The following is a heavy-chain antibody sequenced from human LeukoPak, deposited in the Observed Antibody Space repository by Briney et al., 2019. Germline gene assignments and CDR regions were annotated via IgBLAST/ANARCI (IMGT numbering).Heavy chain of an antibody. Sequence: PGGSLRLSCAASGFTFSSYWMGWVRQAPGKRLEWGANMNIDGSEKYYADSVKGRFTISRDNARNSVYLQMNSLRVEDTAVYYCARDPVEWELLLDYWGQGTLATVSS. D-gene: IGHD1-26*01. J-gene: IGHJ4*02. V-gene: IGHV3-7*01. CDR1: GFTFSSYW. CDR3: ARDPVEWELLLDY. CDR2: MNIDGSEK.